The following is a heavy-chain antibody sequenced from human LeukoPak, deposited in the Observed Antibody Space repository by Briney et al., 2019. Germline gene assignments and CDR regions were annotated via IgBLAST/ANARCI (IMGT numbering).Heavy chain of an antibody. D-gene: IGHD2-2*02. V-gene: IGHV3-66*02. CDR2: VHGGDTT. CDR1: GVAVSSNY. J-gene: IGHJ4*02. Sequence: PGGSLRLSCVASGVAVSSNYMSWVRQAPGKGLEWVSVVHGGDTTQYADSVKGRFTISRDNSKNMVYLQMNSLRPEDTAVYYCARTRGNTLLDYWGQGTLVTVSS. CDR3: ARTRGNTLLDY.